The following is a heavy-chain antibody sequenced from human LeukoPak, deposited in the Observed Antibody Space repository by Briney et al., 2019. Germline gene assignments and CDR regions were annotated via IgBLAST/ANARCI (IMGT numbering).Heavy chain of an antibody. Sequence: GGSLRLSCAASGFTFSSYAMSWVRQAPGKGLDWVSDINGSGGSTYYADSVKGRFTISTDNSKNTPYLQMTSRRAEAPAVYYCANRGIVGWGQGTLVTVSS. CDR1: GFTFSSYA. J-gene: IGHJ4*02. V-gene: IGHV3-23*01. D-gene: IGHD2-21*01. CDR3: ANRGIVG. CDR2: INGSGGST.